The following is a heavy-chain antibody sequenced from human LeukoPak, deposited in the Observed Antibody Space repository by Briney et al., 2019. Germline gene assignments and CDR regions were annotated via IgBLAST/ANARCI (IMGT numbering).Heavy chain of an antibody. CDR3: ARPQGLAARHDAFDI. CDR1: GYSFTSYW. J-gene: IGHJ3*02. V-gene: IGHV5-51*01. CDR2: IYPGDSDT. Sequence: GESLKISCKGSGYSFTSYWIGWVRQMPGKGLEWMGIIYPGDSDTRYSPSFQGQVTISADKSISTAYLQWSSLKASDTAMYYCARPQGLAARHDAFDIWGQGTMVTVSS. D-gene: IGHD6-6*01.